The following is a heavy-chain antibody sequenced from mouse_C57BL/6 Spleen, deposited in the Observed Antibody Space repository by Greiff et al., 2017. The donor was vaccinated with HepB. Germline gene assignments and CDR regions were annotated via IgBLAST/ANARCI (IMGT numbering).Heavy chain of an antibody. J-gene: IGHJ4*01. CDR3: ARPNYYYGSSYAMDY. V-gene: IGHV1-55*01. CDR1: GYTFTSYW. Sequence: VKLQESGAELVKPGASVKMSCKASGYTFTSYWITWVKQRPGQGLEWIGDIYPGSGSTNYNEKFKSKATLTVDTSSSTAYMQLSSLTSEDSAVYYCARPNYYYGSSYAMDYWGQGTSVTVSS. CDR2: IYPGSGST. D-gene: IGHD1-1*01.